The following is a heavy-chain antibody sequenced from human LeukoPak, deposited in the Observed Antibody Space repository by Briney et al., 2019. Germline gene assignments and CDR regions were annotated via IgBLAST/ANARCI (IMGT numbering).Heavy chain of an antibody. CDR1: GYSFTTYW. CDR2: IYPGDSDT. CDR3: ARGRFPNWFDP. Sequence: GESLRISCKGSGYSFTTYWIGWVRQMPGKGQEWVGIIYPGDSDTRYSPSFQGQVTISADKSISTAYLQWSSLKASDTAMYYCARGRFPNWFDPWGQGTLVTVSS. D-gene: IGHD3-3*01. V-gene: IGHV5-51*01. J-gene: IGHJ5*02.